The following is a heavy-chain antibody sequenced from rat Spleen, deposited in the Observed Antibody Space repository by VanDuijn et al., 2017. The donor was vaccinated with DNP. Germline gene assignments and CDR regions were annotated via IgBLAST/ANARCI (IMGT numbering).Heavy chain of an antibody. D-gene: IGHD1-1*01. Sequence: EVQLVESGGGLVQPGRSLKLSCAASGFTFSDYYMAWVRQGPTKGLDWVAYINYDGGTAYNGDSVKGRFTISRDNSKSTLYLQMNSLRSEDTATYYCAIYFYSGDNWFGYWGQGTLVTVSS. J-gene: IGHJ3*01. V-gene: IGHV5-20*01. CDR3: AIYFYSGDNWFGY. CDR1: GFTFSDYY. CDR2: INYDGGTA.